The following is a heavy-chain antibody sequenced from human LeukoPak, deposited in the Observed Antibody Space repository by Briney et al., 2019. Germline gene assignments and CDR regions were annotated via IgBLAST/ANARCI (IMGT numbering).Heavy chain of an antibody. V-gene: IGHV1-69*05. J-gene: IGHJ6*03. CDR3: ARAMSSSFSPEETYYYYMDV. CDR1: GGTFSSYA. CDR2: IIPIFGTA. Sequence: SVKVSCKASGGTFSSYAISWVRQAPGQGLEWMGGIIPIFGTANYAQKFQGRVTIATDESTSTAYMELSSLRSEDTAVYYCARAMSSSFSPEETYYYYMDVWGKGTTVTVSS. D-gene: IGHD6-6*01.